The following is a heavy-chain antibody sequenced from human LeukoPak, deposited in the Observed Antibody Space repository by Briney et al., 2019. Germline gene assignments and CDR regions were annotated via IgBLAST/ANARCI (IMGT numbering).Heavy chain of an antibody. V-gene: IGHV3-23*01. CDR3: AKGHYYGSGRF. Sequence: GGSLRLSCAASGFTFSSYGMSWVRQAPGEGLEWVSAIGGRDGSTYYADSVKGRFTISRDNSKNTLYVQMNSLRAEDTAVYYCAKGHYYGSGRFWGQGTLVTVSS. CDR2: IGGRDGST. CDR1: GFTFSSYG. J-gene: IGHJ4*02. D-gene: IGHD3-10*01.